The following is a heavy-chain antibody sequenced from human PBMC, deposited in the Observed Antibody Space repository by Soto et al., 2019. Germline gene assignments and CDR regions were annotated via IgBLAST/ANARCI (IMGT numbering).Heavy chain of an antibody. Sequence: GESLKISCKGSGYSFTSYWIGWVRQMPGKGLEWMGIIYPGDSDTRYSPSFQGQVTISADKSISTAYLQWSSLKASDTAMYYCARRGRYCTNGVCFHFGYWGQGTLVTVSS. CDR1: GYSFTSYW. CDR3: ARRGRYCTNGVCFHFGY. D-gene: IGHD2-8*01. CDR2: IYPGDSDT. J-gene: IGHJ4*02. V-gene: IGHV5-51*01.